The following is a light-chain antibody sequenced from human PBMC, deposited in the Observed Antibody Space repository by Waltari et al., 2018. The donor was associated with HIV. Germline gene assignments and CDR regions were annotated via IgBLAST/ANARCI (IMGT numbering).Light chain of an antibody. CDR2: DAS. CDR3: QQYNDWLSWT. V-gene: IGKV3-15*01. J-gene: IGKJ1*01. Sequence: EIVMTQSPATLSVSPGQRATVSCWASQSISSNLAWYQQRPGQAPRLLVYDASTRVAGIPARFSASGFATEFTLTISSLQSEDFAVYYCQQYNDWLSWTFGQGTKVKMK. CDR1: QSISSN.